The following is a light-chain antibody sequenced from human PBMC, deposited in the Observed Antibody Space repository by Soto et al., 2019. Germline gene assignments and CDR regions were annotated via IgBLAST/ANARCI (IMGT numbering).Light chain of an antibody. CDR3: QQYGSSPKT. CDR1: QSISGSF. CDR2: GAS. Sequence: ENVLTQSPGTLSLSPGERGTLSCRASQSISGSFLAWYQQIPGQAPRLLIYGASSRATGIPDRFSGSGSGTDFSLTISRLEPEDSAMYYCQQYGSSPKTFGQGTKVDIK. J-gene: IGKJ1*01. V-gene: IGKV3-20*01.